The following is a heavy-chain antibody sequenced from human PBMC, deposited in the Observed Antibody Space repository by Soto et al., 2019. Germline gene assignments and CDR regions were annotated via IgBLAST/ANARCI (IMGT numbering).Heavy chain of an antibody. CDR3: ARDLWDFWSGYQDTYYYGMDV. Sequence: QVQLVQSGAEVKKPGASVKVSCKASGYTFTSYGISWVRQAPGQGLEWMGWISAYNGNTNYAQKLQGRVTMTTDTATRTAYMELRSLRSDDTAVYYCARDLWDFWSGYQDTYYYGMDVWGQGTTFTVSS. V-gene: IGHV1-18*01. J-gene: IGHJ6*02. CDR1: GYTFTSYG. CDR2: ISAYNGNT. D-gene: IGHD3-3*01.